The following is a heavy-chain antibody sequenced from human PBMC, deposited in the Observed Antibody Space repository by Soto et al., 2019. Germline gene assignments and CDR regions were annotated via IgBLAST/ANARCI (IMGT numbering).Heavy chain of an antibody. Sequence: QLQLQESGPGLVKPSETLSLTCTVSGGSISSSSYYWGWIRQPPGKGLEWIATISYTGSTHYNPSLKCRVTITGYTSKYQFSLKLSSVTAADTAVSSCARHHGFYDSSVNYTRDWYFDLWGRGTLVTVSS. CDR1: GGSISSSSYY. CDR2: ISYTGST. J-gene: IGHJ2*01. V-gene: IGHV4-39*01. D-gene: IGHD3-22*01. CDR3: ARHHGFYDSSVNYTRDWYFDL.